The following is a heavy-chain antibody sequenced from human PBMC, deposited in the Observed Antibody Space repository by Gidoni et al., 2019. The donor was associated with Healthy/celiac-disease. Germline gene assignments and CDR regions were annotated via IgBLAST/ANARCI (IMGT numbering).Heavy chain of an antibody. Sequence: EVQLVQSGAEVKKPGESLRTSCKGSGYSFTSYWLSWVRQMHGNGLEWMGRIDPRYSYTNYRPSFQGHVTISADKYISTAYLQWSSLKASDTAMYYCARGVTYYDFWSGYYTVGPEYYYYYYMDVWGKGTTVTVSS. CDR3: ARGVTYYDFWSGYYTVGPEYYYYYYMDV. V-gene: IGHV5-10-1*03. J-gene: IGHJ6*03. D-gene: IGHD3-3*01. CDR2: IDPRYSYT. CDR1: GYSFTSYW.